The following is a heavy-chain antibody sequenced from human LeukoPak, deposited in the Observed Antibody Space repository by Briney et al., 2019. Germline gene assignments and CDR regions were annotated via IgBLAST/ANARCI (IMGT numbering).Heavy chain of an antibody. J-gene: IGHJ5*02. CDR3: ARAVGRSITIFGVVIRRDWFDP. D-gene: IGHD3-3*01. Sequence: GGSLRLSCAASGFTFSSYAMSWVRQAPGKGLEWVSAISGSGGSTYYADSVKGRFTISRDNSKNTLYLQMSSLRSEDTAVYYCARAVGRSITIFGVVIRRDWFDPWGQGTLVTVSS. CDR2: ISGSGGST. CDR1: GFTFSSYA. V-gene: IGHV3-23*01.